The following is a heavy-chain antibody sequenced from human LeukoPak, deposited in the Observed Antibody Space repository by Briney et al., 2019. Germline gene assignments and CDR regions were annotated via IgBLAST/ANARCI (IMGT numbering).Heavy chain of an antibody. V-gene: IGHV4-59*01. D-gene: IGHD3-22*01. J-gene: IGHJ3*02. CDR2: IYYSGST. CDR3: ARDPTYYYDSSGYLSPGGDAFDI. CDR1: GGSISSYY. Sequence: SETLSLTCTVSGGSISSYYWSWIRQPPGKGLEWIGYIYYSGSTNYNPSLKSRVTISVDTSKNQFSLKLSSVTAADTAVYYCARDPTYYYDSSGYLSPGGDAFDIWGQGTMVTVSS.